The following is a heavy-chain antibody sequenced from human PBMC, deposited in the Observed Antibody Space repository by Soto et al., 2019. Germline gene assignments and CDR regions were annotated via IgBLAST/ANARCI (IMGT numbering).Heavy chain of an antibody. CDR2: MNPNSGNT. J-gene: IGHJ4*02. D-gene: IGHD4-17*01. Sequence: ASVKVSCKASGYTFTSYDINWVRQAAGQGLEWMGWMNPNSGNTGYAQKFQGRVTMTRNTSISTAYMELSSLRSEDTAVYYCARGRPNYGVPFDYWGQGTLVTVSS. V-gene: IGHV1-8*01. CDR3: ARGRPNYGVPFDY. CDR1: GYTFTSYD.